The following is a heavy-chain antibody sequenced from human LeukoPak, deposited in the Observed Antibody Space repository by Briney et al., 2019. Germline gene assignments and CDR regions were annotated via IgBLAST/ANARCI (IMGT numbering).Heavy chain of an antibody. D-gene: IGHD2-2*01. Sequence: GGSLRLSCTASRFAFDEHGMSWSGQVPGKGREGVSGINWSGGSTGYAEPLRGRFTISRDNAKNSLYLQMDSLRAEDTALYYCARAPITSPFYFDYWGQGTLVTVSS. J-gene: IGHJ4*02. CDR1: RFAFDEHG. V-gene: IGHV3-20*04. CDR3: ARAPITSPFYFDY. CDR2: INWSGGST.